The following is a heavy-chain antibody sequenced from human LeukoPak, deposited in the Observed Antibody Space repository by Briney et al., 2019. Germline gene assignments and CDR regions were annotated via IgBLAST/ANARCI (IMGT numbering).Heavy chain of an antibody. CDR2: IWYDGSNK. D-gene: IGHD3-22*01. Sequence: GGSLRLSCAASGFTFSSYGMHWVRQAPGKGLEWVAVIWYDGSNKYYADSVKGRFTISRDNSKNTLYLQMNSLRAEDTAVYYCARGLYDNSGYYYFPHYWGQGTLVTVSS. CDR3: ARGLYDNSGYYYFPHY. J-gene: IGHJ4*02. V-gene: IGHV3-33*01. CDR1: GFTFSSYG.